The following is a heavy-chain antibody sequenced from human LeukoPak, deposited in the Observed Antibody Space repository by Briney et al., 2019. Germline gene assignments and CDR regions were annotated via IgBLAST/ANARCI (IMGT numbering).Heavy chain of an antibody. Sequence: PGGSLRLSCAASVFIFSSYWMHCVRHAPGEGVWCVSHINSDGSRRSYADSVKGRFTISRDNDKNTPDLQMNSLRDEDTAVYYCGRADWFDPWGQGTQVTVSS. CDR2: INSDGSRR. J-gene: IGHJ5*02. CDR1: VFIFSSYW. CDR3: GRADWFDP. V-gene: IGHV3-74*01.